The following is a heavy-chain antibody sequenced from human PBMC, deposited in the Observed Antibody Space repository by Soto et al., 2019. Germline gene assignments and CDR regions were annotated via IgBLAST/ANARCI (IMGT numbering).Heavy chain of an antibody. Sequence: QVQLQESGPGLVKPSQTLSLTCTVSGGSISSGGYYWSWIRQHPGTGLEWIGYIYYSGSTYYNPSLKXGXTXSXXTAKNQFSLKLSSVTAADTAVYYCARWVGATSFDYWGQGTLVTVSS. CDR1: GGSISSGGYY. V-gene: IGHV4-31*03. J-gene: IGHJ4*02. CDR3: ARWVGATSFDY. CDR2: IYYSGST. D-gene: IGHD1-26*01.